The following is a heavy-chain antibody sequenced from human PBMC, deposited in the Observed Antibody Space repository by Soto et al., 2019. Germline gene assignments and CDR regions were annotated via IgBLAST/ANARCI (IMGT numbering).Heavy chain of an antibody. D-gene: IGHD3-3*01. CDR3: AREGILLSGVLVFYGMDV. CDR2: INPSSGNT. Sequence: QVQLVQSGAEVKKPGASVKVSCKASGYSFTRHDINWVRQAPGQGLEWMGWINPSSGNTGYAQRFLGRLTMTTDTYTSPAEMALSGLKSEDTAIYYCAREGILLSGVLVFYGMDVWGQGTTVTVPS. J-gene: IGHJ6*02. CDR1: GYSFTRHD. V-gene: IGHV1-8*01.